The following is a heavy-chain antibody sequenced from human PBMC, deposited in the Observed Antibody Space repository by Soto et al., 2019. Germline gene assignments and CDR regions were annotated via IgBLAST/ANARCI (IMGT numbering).Heavy chain of an antibody. CDR1: GGSFSGYY. CDR2: INHSGST. Sequence: PSETLSLTCAVYGGSFSGYYWSWIRQPPGKGLEWIGEINHSGSTNYNPSLKSRVTISVDTSKNQFSLKLSSVTAADTAVYYCARLVTVYYMDVWGKGTTVTVSS. J-gene: IGHJ6*03. V-gene: IGHV4-34*01. CDR3: ARLVTVYYMDV. D-gene: IGHD2-21*02.